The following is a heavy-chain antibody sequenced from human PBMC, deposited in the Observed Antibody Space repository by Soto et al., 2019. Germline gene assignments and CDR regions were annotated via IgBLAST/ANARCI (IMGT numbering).Heavy chain of an antibody. CDR1: GYTFTSYA. V-gene: IGHV1-3*01. D-gene: IGHD4-17*01. CDR2: INAGNGNT. CDR3: ARLGKTLRAFDI. Sequence: QVQLVQSGAEVKKPGASVKVSCKASGYTFTSYAMHWVRQAPGQRLEWMGWINAGNGNTKYSQKFQGRVTITRDTSASTAYMELSSLRSEDTAVYYCARLGKTLRAFDIWGQGTMVTVSS. J-gene: IGHJ3*02.